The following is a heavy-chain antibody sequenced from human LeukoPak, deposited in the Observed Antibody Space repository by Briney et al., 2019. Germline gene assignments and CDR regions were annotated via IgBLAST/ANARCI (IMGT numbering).Heavy chain of an antibody. V-gene: IGHV3-9*01. CDR3: AKDSGDTYYYYGMDV. CDR2: ISWNSGSI. CDR1: GFTFDDYA. J-gene: IGHJ6*02. D-gene: IGHD3-10*01. Sequence: PGRSLRLSCAASGFTFDDYAMHLVRQAPGKGLEWVSGISWNSGSIGYADSVKGRFTISRDNAKNSLYLQMNSLRAEDTALYYCAKDSGDTYYYYGMDVWGQGTTVTVS.